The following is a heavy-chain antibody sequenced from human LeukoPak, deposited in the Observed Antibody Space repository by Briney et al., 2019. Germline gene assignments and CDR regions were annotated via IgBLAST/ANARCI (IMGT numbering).Heavy chain of an antibody. CDR2: MNPNSGNT. V-gene: IGHV1-8*03. CDR3: ARRAVGNSYYHSMDV. J-gene: IGHJ6*03. D-gene: IGHD6-19*01. Sequence: ASAKVSCKASGYTFTGYHMHWVRQVTGQGLEWMGWMNPNSGNTGYAQKFQGRVTITRNTSISTAFMELSSLRSEDTAVYYCARRAVGNSYYHSMDVWGKGTTVTVSS. CDR1: GYTFTGYH.